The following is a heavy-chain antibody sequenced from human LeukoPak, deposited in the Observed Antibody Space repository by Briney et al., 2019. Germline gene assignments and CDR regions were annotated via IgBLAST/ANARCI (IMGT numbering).Heavy chain of an antibody. CDR3: ARWGSYESSGDPVVFDY. D-gene: IGHD3-22*01. J-gene: IGHJ4*02. Sequence: PGGSLRLSCAASGFTFSAYYMTWVRQAPGKGLEWVANIKEDGGETDYVDSVKGRFTISRDNAKSSVYLQMNSLRAEDTAVCYCARWGSYESSGDPVVFDYWGQGTLVTVSS. CDR1: GFTFSAYY. V-gene: IGHV3-7*01. CDR2: IKEDGGET.